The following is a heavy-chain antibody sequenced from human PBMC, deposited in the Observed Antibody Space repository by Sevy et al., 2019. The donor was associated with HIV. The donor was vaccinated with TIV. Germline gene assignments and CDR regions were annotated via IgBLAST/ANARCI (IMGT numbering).Heavy chain of an antibody. J-gene: IGHJ4*02. CDR3: ARGSLYSSGWSESLDY. CDR1: GFTFGTYG. CDR2: IWYDGSNK. Sequence: GGSLRLSCVASGFTFGTYGMDWVRQAPGKGLEWVAVIWYDGSNKYYGDSVKGRFTISRDNSKNTLYLQMNSLGAEETAVYYCARGSLYSSGWSESLDYWGQGTLVTVSS. D-gene: IGHD6-19*01. V-gene: IGHV3-33*01.